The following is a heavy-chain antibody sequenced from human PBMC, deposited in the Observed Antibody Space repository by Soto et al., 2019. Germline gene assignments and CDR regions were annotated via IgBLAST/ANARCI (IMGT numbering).Heavy chain of an antibody. CDR3: ARERGVLLWFGELSWFDP. V-gene: IGHV4-34*01. Sequence: SETLSLTCAVYGGSFSGYYWSWIRQPPGKGLEWIGEINHSGSTNYNPSLKSRVTISVDTSKNQFSLKLSSVTAADTAVYYCARERGVLLWFGELSWFDPWGQGTLVT. CDR2: INHSGST. J-gene: IGHJ5*02. D-gene: IGHD3-10*01. CDR1: GGSFSGYY.